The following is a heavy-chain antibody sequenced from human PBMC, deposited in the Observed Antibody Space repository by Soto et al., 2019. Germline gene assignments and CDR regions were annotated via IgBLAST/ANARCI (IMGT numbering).Heavy chain of an antibody. V-gene: IGHV5-10-1*01. CDR2: IDPSDSYT. Sequence: GESLKISCKGSGYSFTSYWISWVRQMPGKGLEWMGRIDPSDSYTNYSPSFQGHVTISADKSISTAYLQWSSLKASDTAMYYCAATRRGGGATPLGYYYYGMDVWGQGTTVPSP. CDR1: GYSFTSYW. J-gene: IGHJ6*02. CDR3: AATRRGGGATPLGYYYYGMDV. D-gene: IGHD1-26*01.